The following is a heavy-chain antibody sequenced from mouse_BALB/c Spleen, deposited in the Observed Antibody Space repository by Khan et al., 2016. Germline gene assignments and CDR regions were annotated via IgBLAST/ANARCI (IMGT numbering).Heavy chain of an antibody. J-gene: IGHJ4*01. CDR1: GYPITSGYS. Sequence: EVQLQESGPDLVKPSQSLSLTCTVTGYPITSGYSWHWIRQFPGNKLEWMGYINNSGGTKYNPSLTSRISIGRDTSKNEFFLQLNSVTSEDTATYYCASPSTMFLHYCAMDYWGQGTSVTVSS. D-gene: IGHD2-1*01. V-gene: IGHV3-1*02. CDR3: ASPSTMFLHYCAMDY. CDR2: INNSGGT.